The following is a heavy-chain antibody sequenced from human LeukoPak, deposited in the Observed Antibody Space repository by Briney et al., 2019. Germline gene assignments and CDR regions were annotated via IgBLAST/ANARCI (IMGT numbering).Heavy chain of an antibody. CDR2: IKYDGSST. Sequence: GGSLRLSCAASGFTFSNSWMYWVRHTPDKGLGWVSRIKYDGSSTVYADSVKGRFTISRDNAKNTLDLQMNSLRAEDTAVYYCARGGPYSSSSLDYWGQGTLVTVSS. CDR3: ARGGPYSSSSLDY. D-gene: IGHD6-6*01. CDR1: GFTFSNSW. J-gene: IGHJ4*02. V-gene: IGHV3-74*01.